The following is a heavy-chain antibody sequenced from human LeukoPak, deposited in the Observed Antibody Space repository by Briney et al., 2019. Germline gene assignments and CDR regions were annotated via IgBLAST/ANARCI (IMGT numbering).Heavy chain of an antibody. D-gene: IGHD6-13*01. J-gene: IGHJ1*01. CDR2: INPNSGGT. V-gene: IGHV1-2*06. Sequence: GASVKVSCKASGYTFTGYYMHWVRQAPGQGLEWMGRINPNSGGTNYAQKFQGRVTMTRDTSISTAYMELSRLRSDDTAVYYCARDQSISSSWYWDFQHWGQGTLVTVSS. CDR3: ARDQSISSSWYWDFQH. CDR1: GYTFTGYY.